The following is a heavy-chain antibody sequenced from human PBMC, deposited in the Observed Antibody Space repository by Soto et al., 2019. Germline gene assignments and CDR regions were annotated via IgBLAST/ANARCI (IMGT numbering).Heavy chain of an antibody. J-gene: IGHJ2*01. CDR1: GGSISSGDYY. CDR3: ARESWYDSSGYYPAYWYFDI. V-gene: IGHV4-30-4*01. Sequence: QVQLQESGPGLVKPSQTLSLTCTVSGGSISSGDYYWSWIRQPPGKGLEWIGYIYYSGSTYYNPSLKSRVNISVDTYKNQFSLKLSSVTAADTAVYYCARESWYDSSGYYPAYWYFDIWGRGTLVTVSS. CDR2: IYYSGST. D-gene: IGHD3-22*01.